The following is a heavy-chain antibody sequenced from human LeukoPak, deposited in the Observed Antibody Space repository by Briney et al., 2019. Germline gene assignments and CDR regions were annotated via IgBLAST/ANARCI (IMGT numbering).Heavy chain of an antibody. J-gene: IGHJ4*02. D-gene: IGHD6-6*01. V-gene: IGHV3-66*02. Sequence: QPGGSLRLSCAASGFTVSSNYMSWVRQAPGKGLEWVSVIYSGGSTYYADSVKGRFTISRDNSKNTLYLQMSSLRAEDTAVYYCAREGSFARPLDYWGQGTLVTVSS. CDR1: GFTVSSNY. CDR3: AREGSFARPLDY. CDR2: IYSGGST.